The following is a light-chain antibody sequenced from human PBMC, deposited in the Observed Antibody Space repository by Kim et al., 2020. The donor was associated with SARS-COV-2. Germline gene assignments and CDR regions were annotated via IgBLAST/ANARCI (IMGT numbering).Light chain of an antibody. J-gene: IGKJ1*01. CDR3: QRYDNVPPT. CDR2: DAS. V-gene: IGKV1-33*01. CDR1: RDITNY. Sequence: DIQLTQSPSALSSSVVDRVTITCQANRDITNYLNWYQQKPGKAPKLLIYDASNLETGVPSRFSGSGSGTDFTFTIRSLQPEAIATYYCQRYDNVPPTFGQGTKVDIK.